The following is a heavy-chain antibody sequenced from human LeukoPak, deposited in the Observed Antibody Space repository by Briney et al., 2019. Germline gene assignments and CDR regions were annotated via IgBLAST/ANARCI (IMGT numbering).Heavy chain of an antibody. CDR2: INPSGGGT. V-gene: IGHV1-46*01. D-gene: IGHD2-8*01. CDR1: GYTFTSYY. CDR3: ARAPYCNNGICYAHYYFDN. Sequence: ASVKVSCKASGYTFTSYYMHWVRQAPGQGLEWMGIINPSGGGTSYAQKFQGRVTMTRDTSTSTVYMELSSLRSDDTAVYYCARAPYCNNGICYAHYYFDNWGQGTLVTVSS. J-gene: IGHJ4*02.